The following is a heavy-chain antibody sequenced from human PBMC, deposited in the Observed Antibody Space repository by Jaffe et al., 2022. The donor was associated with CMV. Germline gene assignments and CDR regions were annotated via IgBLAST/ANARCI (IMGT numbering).Heavy chain of an antibody. CDR2: IYHSGST. Sequence: QVQLQESGPGLVKPSGTLSLTCAVSGGSISSSNWWSWVRQPPGKGLEWIGEIYHSGSTNYNPSLKSRVTISVDKSKNQFSLKLSSVTAADTAVYYCARLSWLQAEMATMEVFDYWGQGTLVTVSS. V-gene: IGHV4-4*02. CDR3: ARLSWLQAEMATMEVFDY. J-gene: IGHJ4*02. CDR1: GGSISSSNW. D-gene: IGHD5-12*01.